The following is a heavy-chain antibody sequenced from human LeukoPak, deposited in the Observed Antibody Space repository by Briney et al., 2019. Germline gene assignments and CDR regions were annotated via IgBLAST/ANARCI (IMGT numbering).Heavy chain of an antibody. D-gene: IGHD3-10*01. J-gene: IGHJ4*02. CDR2: IYYRVTS. Sequence: SETLSLTCTVSGDSINTYYGSWIRQPPGKGLEWIGYIYYRVTSDYNPSLKSRVTMSVDMSTSQISLKLSSVTAADTAVYYCARAVGGDGSGSLWGPGTLVTVSS. CDR1: GDSINTYY. V-gene: IGHV4-59*01. CDR3: ARAVGGDGSGSL.